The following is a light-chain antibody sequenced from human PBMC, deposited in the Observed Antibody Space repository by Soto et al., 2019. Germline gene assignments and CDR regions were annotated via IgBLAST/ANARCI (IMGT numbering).Light chain of an antibody. J-gene: IGKJ1*01. V-gene: IGKV3-11*01. CDR2: EAS. CDR1: QSVSSY. CDR3: QYYGNSPLT. Sequence: EIVLTQSPATLSLSPGERATISCRASQSVSSYLAWYQQKPGQAPRLLIYEASNRATGIPARFSGSGSGTDFTLTITRLEPEDFAVYYCQYYGNSPLTFGQGTKVDIK.